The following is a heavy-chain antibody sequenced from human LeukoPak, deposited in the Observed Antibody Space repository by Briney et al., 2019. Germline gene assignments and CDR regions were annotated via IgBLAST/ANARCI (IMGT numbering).Heavy chain of an antibody. D-gene: IGHD6-6*01. CDR2: IHYSGST. Sequence: TSETLSLTCTVSGGSISSSSYYWGWIRQPPGKGLEWIGSIHYSGSTYYNPSLKSRVTISVDTSKNQFSLKLSSVTAADTAVYYCASVPGIAARRWYFDLWGRGTLVTVSS. J-gene: IGHJ2*01. CDR1: GGSISSSSYY. CDR3: ASVPGIAARRWYFDL. V-gene: IGHV4-39*01.